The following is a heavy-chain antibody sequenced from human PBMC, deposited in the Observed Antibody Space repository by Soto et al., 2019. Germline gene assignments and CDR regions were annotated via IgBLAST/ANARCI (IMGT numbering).Heavy chain of an antibody. CDR2: INWNGGSS. J-gene: IGHJ4*02. CDR3: ARARGYSYPTGFDY. Sequence: PGGSLRLSCAASGFTFDDYGMSRVRQAPGKGLEWVSGINWNGGSSGYADSVKGRFTISRDNAKNSLYLQMNSLRGEDTALYYCARARGYSYPTGFDYWGQGTPVTVSS. D-gene: IGHD5-18*01. CDR1: GFTFDDYG. V-gene: IGHV3-20*04.